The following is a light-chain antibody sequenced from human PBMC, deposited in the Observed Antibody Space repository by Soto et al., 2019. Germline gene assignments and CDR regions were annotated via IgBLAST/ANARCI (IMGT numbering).Light chain of an antibody. V-gene: IGKV1-5*01. CDR3: QQYNSYWT. CDR1: QSISSW. Sequence: DIQMTQSPFTMSPSVGDRVTITFRASQSISSWLAWYQQKPGKAQKLLIYDAYSLESGVPSRFRGSGSGKEFTLTISSLQPDDFATYYCQQYNSYWTFGQGTKVDIK. J-gene: IGKJ1*01. CDR2: DAY.